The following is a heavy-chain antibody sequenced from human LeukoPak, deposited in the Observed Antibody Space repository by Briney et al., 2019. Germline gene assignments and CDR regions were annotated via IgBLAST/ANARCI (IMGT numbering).Heavy chain of an antibody. CDR3: ARDIQDVLLWFGEPN. Sequence: GGSLRLSCAASGFTFSSYGMHWVRQAPGKGLEWVAFIRYDGSNKYYADSVKGRFTISRDNAKNSLYLQMNSLRAEDTAVYYCARDIQDVLLWFGEPNWGQGTLVTVSS. V-gene: IGHV3-30*02. CDR1: GFTFSSYG. CDR2: IRYDGSNK. J-gene: IGHJ4*02. D-gene: IGHD3-10*01.